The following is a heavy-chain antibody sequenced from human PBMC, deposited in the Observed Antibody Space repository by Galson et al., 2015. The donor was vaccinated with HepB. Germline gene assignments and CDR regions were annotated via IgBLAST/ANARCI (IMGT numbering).Heavy chain of an antibody. CDR2: IKSKTDGGTT. V-gene: IGHV3-15*07. D-gene: IGHD3-22*01. J-gene: IGHJ5*02. Sequence: SLRLSCAASGFTFSNAWMNWVRQAPGKGLEWVGRIKSKTDGGTTDYAAPVKGRFTISRDDSKNTLYLQMNSLKTEDTAVYYCTTDLDYYDSSGYYFWFDPWGQGTLVTVSS. CDR3: TTDLDYYDSSGYYFWFDP. CDR1: GFTFSNAW.